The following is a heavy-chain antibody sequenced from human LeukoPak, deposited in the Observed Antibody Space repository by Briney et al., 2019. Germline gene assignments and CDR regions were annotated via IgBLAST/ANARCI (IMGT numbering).Heavy chain of an antibody. CDR2: LYDSGSS. V-gene: IGHV4-38-2*02. J-gene: IGHJ4*02. CDR1: GYSISRAYS. Sequence: PSETLSLTCSVSGYSISRAYSWGWVRQPPGKGLEWIGSLYDSGSSYYNPSLKSRVTLSVDTSKNQFSLKLSSVTAADTAVYYCARAPVRFLEWLLTPFDYWGQGTLVTVSS. CDR3: ARAPVRFLEWLLTPFDY. D-gene: IGHD3-3*01.